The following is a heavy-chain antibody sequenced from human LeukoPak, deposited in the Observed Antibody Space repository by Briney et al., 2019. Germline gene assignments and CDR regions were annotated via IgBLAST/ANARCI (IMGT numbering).Heavy chain of an antibody. CDR3: ARGPMITFGGVIVAP. CDR1: GYTFTSYG. Sequence: ASVKVAFKASGYTFTSYGISWVRQAPRQRLEWMGWINPNSGGTNYAQKFQGRVNMTRDTSISTAYMELSRLRSDDTAVYYCARGPMITFGGVIVAPWGQGNLVTVSS. V-gene: IGHV1-2*02. D-gene: IGHD3-16*02. J-gene: IGHJ5*02. CDR2: INPNSGGT.